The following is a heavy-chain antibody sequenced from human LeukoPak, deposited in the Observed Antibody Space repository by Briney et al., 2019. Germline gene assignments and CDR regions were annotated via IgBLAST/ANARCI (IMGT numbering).Heavy chain of an antibody. CDR2: ISAFNGDT. CDR1: GYIFTTYG. Sequence: ASVKVSCKTSGYIFTTYGVSWVRQAPGQGLEWMGWISAFNGDTNYAQKFQGRITVTTDTSTSTVHMELSSLTSDDTAVYYCARGGGNGYSGYDVYFDFWGQGSLVTVSS. CDR3: ARGGGNGYSGYDVYFDF. J-gene: IGHJ4*02. D-gene: IGHD5-12*01. V-gene: IGHV1-18*01.